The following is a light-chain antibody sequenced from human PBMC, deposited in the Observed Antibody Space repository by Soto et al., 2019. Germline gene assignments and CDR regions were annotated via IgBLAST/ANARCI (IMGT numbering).Light chain of an antibody. J-gene: IGKJ4*01. V-gene: IGKV1-27*01. CDR1: QGISNY. CDR2: AAS. CDR3: QKYTNVPT. Sequence: DIQMTQSPSSLSASVGDRVTITCRASQGISNYLAWYQQIPGKVPKLPISAASTLQSGVPSRFSGSGSGTDFTLTISSLQPDDVATYYCQKYTNVPTFGGGTKVEIK.